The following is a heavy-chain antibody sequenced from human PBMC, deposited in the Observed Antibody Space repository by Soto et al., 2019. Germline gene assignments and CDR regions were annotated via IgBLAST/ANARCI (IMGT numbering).Heavy chain of an antibody. CDR2: IHYTGDS. V-gene: IGHV4-59*02. CDR1: GASVSNYY. D-gene: IGHD2-21*01. Sequence: QVQLQESGPGLMEPSETLSLTCTVSGASVSNYYWNWVRQPPGKGLEWIGYIHYTGDSKYNASLKSRVTMSVDTSKNQFSLKMTSVTAADTAVYYCARWGHPAVKAYDIWGQGAMVTVSS. CDR3: ARWGHPAVKAYDI. J-gene: IGHJ3*02.